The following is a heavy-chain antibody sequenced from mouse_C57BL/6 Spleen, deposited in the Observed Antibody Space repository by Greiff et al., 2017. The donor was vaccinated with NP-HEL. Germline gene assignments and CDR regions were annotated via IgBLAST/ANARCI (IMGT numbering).Heavy chain of an antibody. D-gene: IGHD2-4*01. CDR3: ARRDYDYWYFDV. Sequence: QVHVKQSGAELVRPGTSVKMSCKASGYTFTNYWIGWAKQRPGHGLEWIGDIYPGGGYTNYNEKFKGKATLTADKSSSTAYMQFSSLTSEDSAIYYCARRDYDYWYFDVWGTGTTVTVSS. CDR1: GYTFTNYW. CDR2: IYPGGGYT. J-gene: IGHJ1*03. V-gene: IGHV1-63*01.